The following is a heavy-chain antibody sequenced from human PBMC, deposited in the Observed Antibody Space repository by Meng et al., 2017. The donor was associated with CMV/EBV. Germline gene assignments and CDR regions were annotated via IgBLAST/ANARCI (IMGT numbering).Heavy chain of an antibody. D-gene: IGHD3-3*01. J-gene: IGHJ4*02. CDR2: INHSGST. Sequence: GSFSGYCWSWIRQPPGKGLEWIGEINHSGSTNYTPSLKSRVTISVDTSKNQFSLRLSSVTAADTAVYYCARSSPLRFLEFLPPFRPNWGQGTLVTVSS. CDR1: GSFSGYC. CDR3: ARSSPLRFLEFLPPFRPN. V-gene: IGHV4-34*01.